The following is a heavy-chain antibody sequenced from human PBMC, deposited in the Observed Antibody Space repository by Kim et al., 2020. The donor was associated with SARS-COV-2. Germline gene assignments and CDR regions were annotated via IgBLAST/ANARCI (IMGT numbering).Heavy chain of an antibody. D-gene: IGHD5-12*01. V-gene: IGHV3-73*01. CDR1: GFTFSGSA. CDR2: IRSKANSYAT. J-gene: IGHJ4*02. CDR3: TSSLRYSGYDGDDY. Sequence: GGSLRLSCAASGFTFSGSAMHWVRQASGKGLEWVGRIRSKANSYATAYAASVKGRFTISRDDSKNTAYLQMNSLKTEDTAVYYCTSSLRYSGYDGDDYWGQGTLVTVSS.